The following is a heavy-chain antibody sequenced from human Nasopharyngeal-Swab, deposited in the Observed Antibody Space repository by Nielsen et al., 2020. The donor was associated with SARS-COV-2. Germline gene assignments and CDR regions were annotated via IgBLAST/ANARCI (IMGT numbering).Heavy chain of an antibody. J-gene: IGHJ6*03. CDR2: INAGNGNT. V-gene: IGHV1-3*01. CDR3: ARGSLRFLEWSYYYYYMDV. D-gene: IGHD3-3*01. CDR1: GYTFNSYA. Sequence: ASVKVSCKASGYTFNSYAMHWVRQAPGQRLEWMGGINAGNGNTKYSQRFQGRVTITRDTSASTAYMELSSLRSEDTAVYYCARGSLRFLEWSYYYYYMDVWGKGTTVTVSS.